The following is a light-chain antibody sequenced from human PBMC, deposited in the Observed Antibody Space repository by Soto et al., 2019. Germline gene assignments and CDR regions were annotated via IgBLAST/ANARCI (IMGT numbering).Light chain of an antibody. CDR3: QQSYTTPHT. CDR2: GTS. V-gene: IGKV1-39*01. J-gene: IGKJ2*01. Sequence: DIQMTQSPSSLSASVGDRVIITCRASQTISNYVNWYQQKPGKAPQLLIYGTSSLHGGVPSRFSGSGSGTEFTLTISSLQPEDFATYSCQQSYTTPHTFCQGTKVDIK. CDR1: QTISNY.